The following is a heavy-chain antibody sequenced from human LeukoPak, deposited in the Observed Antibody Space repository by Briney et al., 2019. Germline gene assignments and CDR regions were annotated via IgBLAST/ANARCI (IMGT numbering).Heavy chain of an antibody. CDR2: ISSSSSYT. D-gene: IGHD6-13*01. CDR1: GFTFSDYY. V-gene: IGHV3-11*06. J-gene: IGHJ5*02. CDR3: AKDSSSWYNWFDP. Sequence: GGSLRLSCAASGFTFSDYYMSWIRQAPGKGLEWVSYISSSSSYTNYADSVKGRFTISRDNSKNTLYLQMNSLRAEDTAVYYCAKDSSSWYNWFDPWGQGTLVTVSS.